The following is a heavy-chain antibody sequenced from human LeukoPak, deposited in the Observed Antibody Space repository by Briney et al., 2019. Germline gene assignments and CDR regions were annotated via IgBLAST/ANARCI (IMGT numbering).Heavy chain of an antibody. D-gene: IGHD6-13*01. Sequence: SETLSLTCTVYGGSFSGYYWSWIRQPPGKGLEWIGEINHSGSTNYNPSLKSRVTISVDTSKNQFSLKLSSVTAADTAVYYCASGRGIAAAGKVSGWFNPWGQGTLVTVSS. V-gene: IGHV4-34*01. CDR1: GGSFSGYY. J-gene: IGHJ5*02. CDR2: INHSGST. CDR3: ASGRGIAAAGKVSGWFNP.